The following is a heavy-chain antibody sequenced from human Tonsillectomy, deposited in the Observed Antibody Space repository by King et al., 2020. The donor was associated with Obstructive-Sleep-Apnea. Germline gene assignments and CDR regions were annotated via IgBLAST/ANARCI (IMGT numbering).Heavy chain of an antibody. V-gene: IGHV4-31*03. Sequence: VQLQESGPGLVKPSQTLSLTCTVSGVSISSGAHYLSWIRQHPGKGLEWIGCIYYSGSTYYNPSLKSRVTISVDRSKNHFSLRLSSVTAADTAVYYCARDQALGWFDPWGQGILVTVSS. CDR3: ARDQALGWFDP. CDR1: GVSISSGAHY. J-gene: IGHJ5*02. CDR2: IYYSGST.